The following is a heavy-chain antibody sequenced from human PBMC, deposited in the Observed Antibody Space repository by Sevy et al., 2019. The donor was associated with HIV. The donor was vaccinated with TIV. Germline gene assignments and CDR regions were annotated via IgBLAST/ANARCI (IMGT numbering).Heavy chain of an antibody. V-gene: IGHV1-2*02. Sequence: ASVKVSCKAYGYIFNNYYINWVRQAPGQGLEWMGWVNPNSGGTNYAQKFQGRVTMTRDTSISAASMGRSNLKSDDTAVYYCAGERITMVEGVFITTYHHYGMDVWGQGTTVTVSS. CDR3: AGERITMVEGVFITTYHHYGMDV. J-gene: IGHJ6*02. D-gene: IGHD3-10*01. CDR1: GYIFNNYY. CDR2: VNPNSGGT.